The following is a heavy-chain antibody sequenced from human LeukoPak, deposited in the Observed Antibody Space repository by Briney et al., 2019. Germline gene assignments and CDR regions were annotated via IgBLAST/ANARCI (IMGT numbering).Heavy chain of an antibody. CDR3: AGDLYSRASRFDP. CDR2: ISSSSSYI. V-gene: IGHV3-21*01. CDR1: GFTFSSYS. J-gene: IGHJ5*02. D-gene: IGHD6-13*01. Sequence: GGSLRLSCAASGFTFSSYSMNWVRQAPGKGLEWVSSISSSSSYIYYADSVKGRFTISRDNAKNSLYLQMNSLRAEDTAVYYCAGDLYSRASRFDPWGQGTLVTVSS.